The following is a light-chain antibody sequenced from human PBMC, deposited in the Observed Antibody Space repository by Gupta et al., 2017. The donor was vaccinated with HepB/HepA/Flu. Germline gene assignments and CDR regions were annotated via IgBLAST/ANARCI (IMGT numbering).Light chain of an antibody. Sequence: DIQMTQSPSSVSASVGDRVTITCRASQDINSWLVWYQQKPGKAPKFLMSAASQSGVPSRFSGSRSETNFTLTISSLQPEDFATYYCQQAASFPLTFGGGTKVEIK. J-gene: IGKJ4*01. V-gene: IGKV1D-12*01. CDR2: AAS. CDR3: QQAASFPLT. CDR1: QDINSW.